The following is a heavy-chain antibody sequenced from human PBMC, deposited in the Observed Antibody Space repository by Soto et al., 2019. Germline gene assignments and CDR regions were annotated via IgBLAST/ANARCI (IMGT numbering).Heavy chain of an antibody. CDR2: IWYDGSNK. CDR1: GFTFSSYG. Sequence: GGSLRLSCAASGFTFSSYGMHWVRQAPGKGLEWVAVIWYDGSNKYYADSVKGRFTISRDNSKNTLYLPMNSLRGEDKAVYYCSIDWSAAAGIDYWGQGTLVTVSS. V-gene: IGHV3-33*01. CDR3: SIDWSAAAGIDY. D-gene: IGHD6-13*01. J-gene: IGHJ4*02.